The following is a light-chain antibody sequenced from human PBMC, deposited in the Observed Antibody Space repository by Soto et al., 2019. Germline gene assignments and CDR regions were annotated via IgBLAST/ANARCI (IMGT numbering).Light chain of an antibody. CDR2: GAY. CDR3: QQYNNWLALT. V-gene: IGKV3-15*01. Sequence: EIVMTQSPATLSVSPGERAILSCRASQSVSSNLAWYQQKPGQAPRLLIYGAYTRATGIPARFSGSGSGTEFTLTISSLQSEDFAVYYCQQYNNWLALTFGGGTKVEIK. CDR1: QSVSSN. J-gene: IGKJ4*01.